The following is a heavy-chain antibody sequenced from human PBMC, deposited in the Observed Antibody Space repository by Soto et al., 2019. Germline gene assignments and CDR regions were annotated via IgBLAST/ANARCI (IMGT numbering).Heavy chain of an antibody. CDR1: GFTFSSYD. D-gene: IGHD3-22*01. CDR3: AKDPTMIVVVRTLDY. J-gene: IGHJ4*02. CDR2: ISGSGGST. V-gene: IGHV3-23*01. Sequence: EVQLLESGGGLVQPGGSLRLSCAASGFTFSSYDMSWVRQAAGKGLEWVSAISGSGGSTYYADSVKGRFTISRDNSKNTLYLQMNSLRAEHTAVYYCAKDPTMIVVVRTLDYWGQGTLVTVSS.